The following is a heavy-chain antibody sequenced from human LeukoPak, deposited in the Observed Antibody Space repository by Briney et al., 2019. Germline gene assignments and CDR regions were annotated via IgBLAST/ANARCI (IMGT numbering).Heavy chain of an antibody. Sequence: GGSLRLSCAASGFTFSPYWMHWVRHAPGKGLMWVSRIDGVGSSTNYADSVKGRFTITRDNAKNTVYVEMNSLRAEDTAVYYCARGIGVAAPYDAFDIWGQGTMVTVSS. V-gene: IGHV3-74*01. D-gene: IGHD6-19*01. J-gene: IGHJ3*02. CDR1: GFTFSPYW. CDR2: IDGVGSST. CDR3: ARGIGVAAPYDAFDI.